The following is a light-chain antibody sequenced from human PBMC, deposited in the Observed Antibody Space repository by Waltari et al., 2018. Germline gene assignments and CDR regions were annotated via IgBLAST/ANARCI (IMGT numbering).Light chain of an antibody. J-gene: IGKJ1*01. CDR1: QSVSRN. V-gene: IGKV3-15*01. CDR2: GAS. CDR3: QQYDNWPPAT. Sequence: EIVMTQSPATLSVSPGERATLSCRASQSVSRNLAWYQQKPGQALRLLIYGASTRATGIPARFSGSGSGTEFTLTISSLQSEDIAIYYCQQYDNWPPATFGQGTKVDIK.